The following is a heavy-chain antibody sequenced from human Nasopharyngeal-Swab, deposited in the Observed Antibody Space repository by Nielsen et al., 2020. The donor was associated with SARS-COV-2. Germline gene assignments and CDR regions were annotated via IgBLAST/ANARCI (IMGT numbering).Heavy chain of an antibody. D-gene: IGHD3-22*01. V-gene: IGHV3-30*03. CDR3: ARDLDYYDSSGYDY. J-gene: IGHJ4*02. CDR1: GFTFSSYG. Sequence: LSLTCAASGFTFSSYGMHWVRQAPGKGLEWVAVISYDGSNKYYADSVKGRFTISGDNSKNTLYLQMNSLRAEDTAVYYCARDLDYYDSSGYDYWGQGTLVTVSS. CDR2: ISYDGSNK.